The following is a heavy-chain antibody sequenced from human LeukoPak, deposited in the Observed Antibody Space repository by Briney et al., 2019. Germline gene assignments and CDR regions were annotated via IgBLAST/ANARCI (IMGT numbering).Heavy chain of an antibody. CDR1: GGSFTDYY. V-gene: IGHV4-34*01. CDR3: ARVTGYMTEDYFDY. CDR2: INHSGIT. Sequence: SETLSLTCAVYGGSFTDYYWNWIRQPPGKGLEWIGEINHSGITHYNPSLKSRVTISADTSKNQFSLKLNSVTAADTAVYYCARVTGYMTEDYFDYWGQGTLITVSS. D-gene: IGHD6-13*01. J-gene: IGHJ4*02.